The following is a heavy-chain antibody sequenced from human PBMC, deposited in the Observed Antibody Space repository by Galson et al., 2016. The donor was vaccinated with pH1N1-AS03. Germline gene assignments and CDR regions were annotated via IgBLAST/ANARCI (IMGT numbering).Heavy chain of an antibody. CDR2: VSDSGDRT. V-gene: IGHV3-23*01. J-gene: IGHJ3*02. D-gene: IGHD1-1*01. Sequence: LRLSCAASGFTFRNYAMSWVRQAPGKGLAWVLTVSDSGDRTYYAHSVKGLFTISRDNSKNTLYLQMNTLTAEDTAMYYCAKGISDTWNPFDIWGQGTMVTVSS. CDR1: GFTFRNYA. CDR3: AKGISDTWNPFDI.